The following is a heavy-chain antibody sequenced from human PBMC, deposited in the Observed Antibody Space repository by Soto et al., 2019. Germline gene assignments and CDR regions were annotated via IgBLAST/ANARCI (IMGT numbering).Heavy chain of an antibody. J-gene: IGHJ2*01. CDR3: ARGGYSSSWRQTWYFDL. CDR1: GGTFSSYA. Sequence: QVQLVQSGAEVKKPGSSVKVSCKASGGTFSSYAISWVRQAPGQGLEWMGGIIPIFGTANYAQKFQGRVTITADESTSRAYRELSSLRSEDTAVYYCARGGYSSSWRQTWYFDLWGRGTLVTVSS. V-gene: IGHV1-69*01. D-gene: IGHD6-13*01. CDR2: IIPIFGTA.